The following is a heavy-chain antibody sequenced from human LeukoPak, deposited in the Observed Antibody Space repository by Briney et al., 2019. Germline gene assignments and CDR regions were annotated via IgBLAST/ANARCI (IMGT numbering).Heavy chain of an antibody. D-gene: IGHD3-16*01. CDR3: ARHYGP. V-gene: IGHV4-34*01. Sequence: SETLSLTCAVYGGPFSDYFWSWIRQPPGKGLEWIGSIYDSGSTYYNPSLKSRVTISVDTSKNQFSLKLNSVTAADTAVYYCARHYGPWGQGTLVTVSS. CDR1: GGPFSDYF. CDR2: IYDSGST. J-gene: IGHJ5*02.